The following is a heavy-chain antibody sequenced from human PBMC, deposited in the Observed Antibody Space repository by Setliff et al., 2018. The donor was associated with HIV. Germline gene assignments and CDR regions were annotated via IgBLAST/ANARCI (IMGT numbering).Heavy chain of an antibody. CDR3: TTNIAARPEGGFDF. D-gene: IGHD6-6*01. CDR2: ISAYNGNT. CDR1: GYTLRRHG. J-gene: IGHJ4*02. V-gene: IGHV1-18*01. Sequence: ASVKVSCKASGYTLRRHGISWVRQAPGQGLEWMGWISAYNGNTNYAQKFRGRVTLTTDTSTSTACMELRSLRSDDTAVYYCTTNIAARPEGGFDFWGQGTLVTVSS.